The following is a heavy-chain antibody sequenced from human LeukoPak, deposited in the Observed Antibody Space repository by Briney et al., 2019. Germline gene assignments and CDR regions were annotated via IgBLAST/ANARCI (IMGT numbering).Heavy chain of an antibody. J-gene: IGHJ4*02. V-gene: IGHV3-23*01. CDR2: ISGSGGST. Sequence: GGSLRLSCAASGVTLSSYAMSWVRQAPGKGLEWVSAISGSGGSTYYADSVKGRFTISRDNSKNTLYLQMNSLRAEDTAVYYCAKGARSASGSYPDYWGQGTLVTVSS. D-gene: IGHD1-26*01. CDR1: GVTLSSYA. CDR3: AKGARSASGSYPDY.